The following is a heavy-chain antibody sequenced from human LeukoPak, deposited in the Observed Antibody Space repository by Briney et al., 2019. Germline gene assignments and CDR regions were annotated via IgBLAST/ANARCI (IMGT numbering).Heavy chain of an antibody. CDR3: AKDTLLFDNSNSGVDY. J-gene: IGHJ4*02. CDR2: IRFDGINK. V-gene: IGHV3-30*02. Sequence: LTGGSLRLSCAASGFTFSNYGMHWVRQAPGKGLEWVTFIRFDGINKYYADSMKGRFTISRANSKSTLFLQMNSLRAEDTAIYYCAKDTLLFDNSNSGVDYWGQGTLVTVSS. CDR1: GFTFSNYG. D-gene: IGHD2/OR15-2a*01.